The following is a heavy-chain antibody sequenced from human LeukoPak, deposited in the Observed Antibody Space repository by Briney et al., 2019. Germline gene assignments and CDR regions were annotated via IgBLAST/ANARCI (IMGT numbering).Heavy chain of an antibody. Sequence: GSGPTLVNPTQNLTLTCTFSGFSLSTSGVGVGWIRQPPGKALEWLALIYWNDDKRYSPSLKSRLTITKDTSKNQVVLTMTNMDPVDTATYYCAHSPDSSGYYVAPYFDYWGQGTLVTVSS. CDR2: IYWNDDK. CDR3: AHSPDSSGYYVAPYFDY. CDR1: GFSLSTSGVG. V-gene: IGHV2-5*01. D-gene: IGHD3-22*01. J-gene: IGHJ4*02.